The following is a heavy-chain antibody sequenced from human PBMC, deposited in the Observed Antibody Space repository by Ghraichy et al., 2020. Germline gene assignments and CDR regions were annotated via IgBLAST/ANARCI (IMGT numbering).Heavy chain of an antibody. CDR3: ARAGGDCSGGSCYRPYYYYCMDV. Sequence: SETLSLTCTVSGGSISSYYWSWIRQPPGKGLEWIGYIYYSGSTNYNPSLKSRVTISVDTSKNQFSLKLSSVTAADTAVYYCARAGGDCSGGSCYRPYYYYCMDVWGQGTTVTVSS. CDR1: GGSISSYY. D-gene: IGHD2-15*01. CDR2: IYYSGST. J-gene: IGHJ6*02. V-gene: IGHV4-59*08.